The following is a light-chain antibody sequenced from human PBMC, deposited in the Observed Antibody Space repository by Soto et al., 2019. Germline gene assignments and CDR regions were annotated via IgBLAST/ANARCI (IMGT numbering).Light chain of an antibody. CDR1: QSISSW. V-gene: IGKV1-5*01. J-gene: IGKJ1*01. CDR3: QQYNSYSRK. Sequence: DIQMTQSPSTLSASVGDRVTITGRASQSISSWLAWYQQKPGQAPKLLIYDASSLESGVPSRFSGSGSGTEFTLTISSLQSDDFATYYFQQYNSYSRKFGQGTKVEIK. CDR2: DAS.